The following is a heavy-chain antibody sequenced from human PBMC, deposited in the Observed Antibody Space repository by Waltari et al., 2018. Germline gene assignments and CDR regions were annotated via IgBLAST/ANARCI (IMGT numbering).Heavy chain of an antibody. CDR1: GFTFTRYW. Sequence: EVQLVESGGGLVQPGGSLRLSCAASGFTFTRYWMSWVRQAPGKGLECVANRNQGGSDKNYVDSVKGRFTISRDNAKNSLYLQMNSLRAEDTAVYYCARTGDDYWGQGTLVTVSS. CDR3: ARTGDDY. D-gene: IGHD1-1*01. CDR2: RNQGGSDK. J-gene: IGHJ4*02. V-gene: IGHV3-7*03.